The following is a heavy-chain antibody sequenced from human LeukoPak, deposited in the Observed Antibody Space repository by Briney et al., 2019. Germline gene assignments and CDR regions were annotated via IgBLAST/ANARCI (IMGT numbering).Heavy chain of an antibody. CDR3: AKDVTYYYDY. J-gene: IGHJ4*02. D-gene: IGHD3-16*01. V-gene: IGHV3-30*02. CDR1: GFTFSSYG. CDR2: IRYDGSNK. Sequence: PGGSLRLSCAASGFTFSSYGMHWVRQAPGKGLEWVAFIRYDGSNKYYADSVKGRFTISRDNSKNTLYLQTNSLRAEDTAVYYCAKDVTYYYDYWGQGTLVTVSS.